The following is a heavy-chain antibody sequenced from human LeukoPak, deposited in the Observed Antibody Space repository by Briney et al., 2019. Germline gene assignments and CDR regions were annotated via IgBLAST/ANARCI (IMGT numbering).Heavy chain of an antibody. V-gene: IGHV1-18*04. Sequence: ASVKVSCKASGYTFTGYYMHWVRQAPGQGLEWMGWISAYNGNTNYAQKVQGRVTMTTDTSTSTAYMELRSLRSDDTAMYYCARDAAAAGTLDYWGQGTPVTVSS. D-gene: IGHD6-13*01. CDR1: GYTFTGYY. J-gene: IGHJ4*02. CDR3: ARDAAAAGTLDY. CDR2: ISAYNGNT.